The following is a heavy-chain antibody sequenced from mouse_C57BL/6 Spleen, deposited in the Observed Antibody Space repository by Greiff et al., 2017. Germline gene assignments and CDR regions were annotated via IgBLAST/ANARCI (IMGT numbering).Heavy chain of an antibody. J-gene: IGHJ1*03. CDR2: IYPGDGDT. V-gene: IGHV1-82*01. CDR3: ARDDGYPPYFDV. Sequence: QVQLKQSGPELVKPGASVKISCKASGYAFSSSWMNWVKQRPGKGLEWIGRIYPGDGDTNYNGKFMGKATLTADKSSSTDYMQLSSLTSEDSAVYFCARDDGYPPYFDVWGTGTTVTVSS. D-gene: IGHD2-3*01. CDR1: GYAFSSSW.